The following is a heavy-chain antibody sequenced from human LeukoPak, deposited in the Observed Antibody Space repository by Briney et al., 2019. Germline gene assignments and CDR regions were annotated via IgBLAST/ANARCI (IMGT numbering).Heavy chain of an antibody. J-gene: IGHJ4*02. V-gene: IGHV3-7*03. Sequence: GGSLRLSCAASGFTFSNYYMSWVRRAPGKGREGVANIKQDGSERFYGDSVTGRFTISRDNAKNSLYLQMNSLRAEDTAVYYCARVGGSWYMDHWGQGTLVTVSS. D-gene: IGHD6-13*01. CDR1: GFTFSNYY. CDR2: IKQDGSER. CDR3: ARVGGSWYMDH.